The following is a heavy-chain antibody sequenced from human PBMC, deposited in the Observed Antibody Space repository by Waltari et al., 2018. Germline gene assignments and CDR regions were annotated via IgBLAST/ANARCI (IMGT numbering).Heavy chain of an antibody. CDR2: TYYRSKWDN. J-gene: IGHJ3*02. D-gene: IGHD2-2*01. CDR3: ARGFRYRVPAAYDAFDI. V-gene: IGHV6-1*01. Sequence: QVQLQQSGPGLVKPSQTLSLTCAISGDSVSSNSAAWNWIRQSQSRGLEWLGRTYYRSKWDNDYAVSVKSRITINPDTSKNQFSLQLNSVTPEDTAVYYCARGFRYRVPAAYDAFDIWGQGTMVTVSS. CDR1: GDSVSSNSAA.